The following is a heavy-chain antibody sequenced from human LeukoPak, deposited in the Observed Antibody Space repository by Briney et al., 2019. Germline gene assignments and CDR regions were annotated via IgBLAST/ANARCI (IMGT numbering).Heavy chain of an antibody. CDR3: ARVRYYVSGSYSGDYYYYMDV. D-gene: IGHD3-10*01. V-gene: IGHV3-48*03. CDR1: GFTFSYYE. J-gene: IGHJ6*03. Sequence: GGSLRLSCAASGFTFSYYEMNWVRQAPGKGLEWVSYISSSGSSIFYADSVKGRFTISRDNAKNSLYPQMNSLGAEDTAVYYCARVRYYVSGSYSGDYYYYMDVWGKGTTVTISS. CDR2: ISSSGSSI.